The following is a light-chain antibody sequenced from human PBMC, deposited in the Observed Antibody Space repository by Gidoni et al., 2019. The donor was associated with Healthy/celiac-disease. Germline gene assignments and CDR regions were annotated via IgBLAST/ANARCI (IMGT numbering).Light chain of an antibody. CDR2: GPS. J-gene: IGKJ1*01. V-gene: IGKV3-15*01. CDR1: QSVGNN. CDR3: QQYNNWPWT. Sequence: ERVMTQSPATLSVSPGERATLSCRASQSVGNNLAWYQLRPGQAPRLLTYGPSTRAAGIPARFSGSGSGTEFTLTISSLQSEDFAVYYCQQYNNWPWTFXQXTKVELK.